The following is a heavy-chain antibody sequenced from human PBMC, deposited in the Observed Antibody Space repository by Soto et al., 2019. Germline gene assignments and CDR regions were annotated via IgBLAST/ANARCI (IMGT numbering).Heavy chain of an antibody. D-gene: IGHD6-19*01. J-gene: IGHJ4*02. Sequence: SETLSLTCTVSGGSISSSSYYWGWIRQPPGKGLEWIGSIFYSGSTYYNPSLKSRVTISVDTSKNQFSLKLSSVTAADTAVYYCARGSDSYGGWYPWFDYWGQGTLVTVSS. CDR1: GGSISSSSYY. CDR3: ARGSDSYGGWYPWFDY. CDR2: IFYSGST. V-gene: IGHV4-39*01.